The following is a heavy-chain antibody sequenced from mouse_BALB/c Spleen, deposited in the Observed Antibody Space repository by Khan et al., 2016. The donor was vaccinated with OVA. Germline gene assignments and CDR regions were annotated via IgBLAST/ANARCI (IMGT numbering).Heavy chain of an antibody. CDR2: INTNTGEP. D-gene: IGHD1-1*01. CDR3: ARRSISYYYYDV. CDR1: GYTFTNYG. J-gene: IGHJ1*01. V-gene: IGHV9-3*02. Sequence: QIQLVQSGPELKKPGETVKISCKASGYTFTNYGMNWVKQAPGKGLKWMGWINTNTGEPTYAEEYKGRFASPLETSDSTAYLQINNLTNEDTATYFCARRSISYYYYDVWGARTAVVVSS.